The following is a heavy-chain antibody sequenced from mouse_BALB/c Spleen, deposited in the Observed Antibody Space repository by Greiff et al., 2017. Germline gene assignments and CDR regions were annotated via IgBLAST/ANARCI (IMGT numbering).Heavy chain of an antibody. CDR3: ARVAAGLPLDY. V-gene: IGHV1-9*01. J-gene: IGHJ2*01. D-gene: IGHD2-2*01. Sequence: QVQLQQSGAELMKPGASVKISCKATGYTFSSYWIEWVKQRPGHGLEWIGEILPGSGSTNYNEKFKGKATFTADTSSNTAYMQLSSLTSEDSAVYYCARVAAGLPLDYWGQGTTLTGSS. CDR1: GYTFSSYW. CDR2: ILPGSGST.